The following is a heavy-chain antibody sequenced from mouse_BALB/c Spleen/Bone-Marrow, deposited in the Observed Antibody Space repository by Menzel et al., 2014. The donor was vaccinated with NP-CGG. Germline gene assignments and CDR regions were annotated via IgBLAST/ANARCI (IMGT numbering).Heavy chain of an antibody. CDR1: GYTFTYW. J-gene: IGHJ2*01. V-gene: IGHV1-7*01. CDR3: VLITAVVNDY. D-gene: IGHD1-1*01. Sequence: QVQLQQSGAELAKPGASVKMSCKASGYTFTYWIHWVKQRPGQGLEWIGYINPSTGYTDYIQMFKDKATLTADKSSSTAYMQLSSLTSEDSAVYYCVLITAVVNDYWGQGTTLTVSS. CDR2: INPSTGYT.